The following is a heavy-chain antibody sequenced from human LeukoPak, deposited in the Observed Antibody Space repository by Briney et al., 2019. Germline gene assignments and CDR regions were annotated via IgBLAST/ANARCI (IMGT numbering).Heavy chain of an antibody. Sequence: SETLSLTCTVSGGSINSYYWSWIRQPPGKGLEWIGYIYYSGSTNYNPSLKSRVTISVDTSKNQFSLKLSSVTAADTAVYYCARETFHAGYSYGYFDYWGQGTLVTVSS. CDR3: ARETFHAGYSYGYFDY. CDR1: GGSINSYY. V-gene: IGHV4-59*01. D-gene: IGHD5-18*01. J-gene: IGHJ4*02. CDR2: IYYSGST.